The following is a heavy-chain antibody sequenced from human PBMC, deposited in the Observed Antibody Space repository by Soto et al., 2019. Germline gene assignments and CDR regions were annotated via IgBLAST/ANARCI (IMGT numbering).Heavy chain of an antibody. V-gene: IGHV3-30*18. CDR2: ISYDGSNK. D-gene: IGHD6-19*01. J-gene: IGHJ4*02. Sequence: ESGGGVVQPGRSLRLSCAASGFTFSNCGMHWVRQAPGKGLEWVAVISYDGSNKFYADSVKGRFTISRDNSKNTLYLQMNSLRVEDTAVYYCAQGGYSSGWYNPGDYWGQGTLVTVSS. CDR1: GFTFSNCG. CDR3: AQGGYSSGWYNPGDY.